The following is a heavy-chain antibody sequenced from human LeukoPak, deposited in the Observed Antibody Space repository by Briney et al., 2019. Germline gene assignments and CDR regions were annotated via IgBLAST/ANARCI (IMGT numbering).Heavy chain of an antibody. CDR3: ARDEGEWVTGTNY. J-gene: IGHJ4*02. V-gene: IGHV1-2*06. CDR1: GYTFTGYY. CDR2: INPNSGGT. Sequence: ASVKVSCKASGYTFTGYYMHWVRQAPGQGLELMGRINPNSGGTNYAQKFQGRVAMTRDTSISTAYMELSRLRSDDTAVYYCARDEGEWVTGTNYWGQGTLVTVSS. D-gene: IGHD1-7*01.